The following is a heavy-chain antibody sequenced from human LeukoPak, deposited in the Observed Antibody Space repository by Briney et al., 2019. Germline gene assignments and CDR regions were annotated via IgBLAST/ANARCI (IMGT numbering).Heavy chain of an antibody. CDR3: ARVLGYYDSSGYYPDGGFDP. V-gene: IGHV4-38-2*02. CDR2: IYHSGST. J-gene: IGHJ5*02. D-gene: IGHD3-22*01. Sequence: PSETLSLTCTVSGGSVKSYYWSWIRQPPGKGLEWIGSIYHSGSTYYNPSLKSRVTISVDTSKSQFSLKLSSVTAADTAVYYCARVLGYYDSSGYYPDGGFDPWGQGTLVTVSS. CDR1: GGSVKSYY.